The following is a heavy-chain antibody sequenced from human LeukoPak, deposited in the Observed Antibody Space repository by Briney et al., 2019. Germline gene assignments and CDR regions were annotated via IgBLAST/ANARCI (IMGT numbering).Heavy chain of an antibody. CDR2: INHSGST. CDR3: ARGDYSNDPPRAYCFDY. V-gene: IGHV4-34*01. Sequence: SETLSLTCAVYGGSFSGYYWSWIRQPPGKGLEWFGEINHSGSTNYNPSLKSRVTISVDTSKNQFSLKLSSVTAADTAVYYCARGDYSNDPPRAYCFDYWGQGTLVTVSS. CDR1: GGSFSGYY. D-gene: IGHD4-11*01. J-gene: IGHJ4*02.